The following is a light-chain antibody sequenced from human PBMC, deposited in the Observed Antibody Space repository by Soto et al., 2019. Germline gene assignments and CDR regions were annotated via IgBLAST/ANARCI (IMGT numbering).Light chain of an antibody. CDR3: QQRSNWPS. CDR1: QSVSSY. V-gene: IGKV3-11*01. Sequence: EIVLTQSPATLSLSPGERATLSCRASQSVSSYLAWYQQKPGQAPRLLIYDASNRATGIPARFSGSWSGTDFTLTISSLEPEDFAVYYCQQRSNWPSFGGGTKVDIK. CDR2: DAS. J-gene: IGKJ4*01.